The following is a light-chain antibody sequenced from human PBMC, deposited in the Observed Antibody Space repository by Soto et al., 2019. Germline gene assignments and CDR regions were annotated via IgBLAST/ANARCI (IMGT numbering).Light chain of an antibody. V-gene: IGKV3-20*01. CDR3: HHYGSSPFT. CDR1: QTVSSSF. Sequence: EIVLTQSPGTLSLSPGERATLSCRACQTVSSSFLAWFQQKPGQAPRLLIFGASSRATGIPDRFSGSGSGTDFTLTISRLEPEDFAVYYCHHYGSSPFTFGPGTKVDI. J-gene: IGKJ3*01. CDR2: GAS.